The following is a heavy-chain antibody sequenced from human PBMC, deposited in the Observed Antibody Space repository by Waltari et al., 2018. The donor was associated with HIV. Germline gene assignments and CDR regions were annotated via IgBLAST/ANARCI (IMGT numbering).Heavy chain of an antibody. CDR3: ARTSYDSSGYYFYWFDP. V-gene: IGHV5-51*01. CDR2: IYPGASDT. Sequence: EVQLVQSGAEVKKPGESLKISCKGSGYSFTSYWIGWVRKMPGKGLEWMGIIYPGASDTRYSPSFPGQLTSSADKSISTAYLQWSSLKAADTAMYYCARTSYDSSGYYFYWFDPGGQGTLVTVSS. CDR1: GYSFTSYW. J-gene: IGHJ5*02. D-gene: IGHD3-22*01.